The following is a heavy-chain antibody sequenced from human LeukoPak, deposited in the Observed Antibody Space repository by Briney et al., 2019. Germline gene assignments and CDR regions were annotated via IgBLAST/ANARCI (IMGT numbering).Heavy chain of an antibody. CDR3: AKWRDSSGWYYFDY. CDR2: ISGSGGST. D-gene: IGHD6-19*01. J-gene: IGHJ4*02. V-gene: IGHV3-23*01. CDR1: GFTFSSYA. Sequence: QPGASPRLSCAASGFTFSSYAMSWVRQAPGKGLEWVSAISGSGGSTYYAGSVKGRFTISRDNSKDTLYLQMNSLRAEDTAVYYCAKWRDSSGWYYFDYWGQGTLVTVSS.